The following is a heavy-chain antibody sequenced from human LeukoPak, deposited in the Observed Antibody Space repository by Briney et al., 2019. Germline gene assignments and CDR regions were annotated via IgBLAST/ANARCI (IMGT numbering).Heavy chain of an antibody. CDR3: ARAGIVLMNPDWYFDL. Sequence: PSETLSLTCTVSGGSISSSSYYWGWIRQPPGKGLEWIGTIYYSGSTYYNPSLKSRVTMSVDTSKNQFSLKLSSVTAADTAVYYCARAGIVLMNPDWYFDLWGRGTLVTVSS. CDR1: GGSISSSSYY. CDR2: IYYSGST. J-gene: IGHJ2*01. D-gene: IGHD2-8*01. V-gene: IGHV4-39*07.